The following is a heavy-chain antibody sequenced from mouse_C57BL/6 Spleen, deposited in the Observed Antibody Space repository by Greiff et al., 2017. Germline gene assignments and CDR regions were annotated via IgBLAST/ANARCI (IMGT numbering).Heavy chain of an antibody. Sequence: QQSCKASGYTFTSYWMHWVKQRPGRGLEWIGRIDPNSGGTKYNEKFKSKATLTVDKPSSTAYMQLSSLTSEDSAVYYCARSAYYSNYNYAMDYWGQGTSVTVSS. J-gene: IGHJ4*01. CDR1: GYTFTSYW. CDR2: IDPNSGGT. CDR3: ARSAYYSNYNYAMDY. V-gene: IGHV1-72*01. D-gene: IGHD2-5*01.